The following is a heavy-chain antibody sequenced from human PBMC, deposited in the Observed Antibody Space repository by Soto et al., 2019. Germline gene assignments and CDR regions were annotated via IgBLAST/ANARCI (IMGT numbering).Heavy chain of an antibody. Sequence: GGSLRLSCAASGFTFSDYYMSWIRQAPGKGLEWVSYISSSGSTIYYADSVKGRFTISRDNAKNSLYLQMNSLRAEDTAVYYCAREADLLEWLLDYWGQGTLVTVSS. J-gene: IGHJ4*02. V-gene: IGHV3-11*01. D-gene: IGHD3-3*01. CDR1: GFTFSDYY. CDR2: ISSSGSTI. CDR3: AREADLLEWLLDY.